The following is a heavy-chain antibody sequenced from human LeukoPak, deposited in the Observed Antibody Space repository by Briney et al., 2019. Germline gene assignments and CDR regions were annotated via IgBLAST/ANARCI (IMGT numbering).Heavy chain of an antibody. CDR2: IIPIFGTA. CDR3: ASGVVVPAAAYYYYYGMDV. J-gene: IGHJ6*02. D-gene: IGHD2-2*01. Sequence: GASVNVSCKASGGTFSSYAISWVRQAPGQGLEWMGGIIPIFGTANYAQKFQGRVTITADESTSTAYMELSSLRSEDTAVYYCASGVVVPAAAYYYYYGMDVWGQGTTVTVSS. V-gene: IGHV1-69*13. CDR1: GGTFSSYA.